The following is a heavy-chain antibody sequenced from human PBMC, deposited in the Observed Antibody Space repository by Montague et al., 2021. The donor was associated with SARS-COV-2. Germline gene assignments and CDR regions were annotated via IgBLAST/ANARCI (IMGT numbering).Heavy chain of an antibody. V-gene: IGHV4-59*11. Sequence: SETLSLTCTVSGGPISTHYWSWIRQPPGKGLEWIGYIYNSGSTNYNPSLKSRVTISIDTSKNQFSLKLRSVTAADMAVYYCAGDFDLWGRGTLVTVSS. CDR1: GGPISTHY. J-gene: IGHJ2*01. CDR3: AGDFDL. CDR2: IYNSGST.